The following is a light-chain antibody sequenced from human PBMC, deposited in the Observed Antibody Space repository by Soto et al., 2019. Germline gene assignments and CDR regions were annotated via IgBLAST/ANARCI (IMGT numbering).Light chain of an antibody. V-gene: IGLV2-14*01. CDR2: DVS. CDR1: SSDVGGYNY. CDR3: SSYTSSSTLDVV. J-gene: IGLJ2*01. Sequence: QSALTQPASVSGSPGQSITISCTGTSSDVGGYNYVSWYQQHPGKAPKLIIHDVSNRPSGVSNRFSGSKSGNTASLTISGLQAEDEADYYCSSYTSSSTLDVVFGGGTKVTVL.